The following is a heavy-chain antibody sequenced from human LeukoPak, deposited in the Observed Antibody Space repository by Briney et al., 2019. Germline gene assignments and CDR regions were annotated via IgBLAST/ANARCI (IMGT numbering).Heavy chain of an antibody. CDR1: AYTFTSYY. Sequence: ASVKDSCKASAYTFTSYYMHWVRQAPGQGLEWMGIINPSGGSTSYAQKFQGRVTMTRDTSTSTVYMELSSLRSEDTAAYYCARALVVVTAIGYYFDYWGQGTLVTVSS. CDR2: INPSGGST. CDR3: ARALVVVTAIGYYFDY. V-gene: IGHV1-46*01. J-gene: IGHJ4*02. D-gene: IGHD2-21*02.